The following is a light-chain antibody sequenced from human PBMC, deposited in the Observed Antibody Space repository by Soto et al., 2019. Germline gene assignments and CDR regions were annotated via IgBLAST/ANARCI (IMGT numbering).Light chain of an antibody. Sequence: QSALTQPASVSGSPGQSITISCTGTSSDVGSYDYVSWYQQHPGKAPKLIIYEVSNRPSGASSRFSGSKSGKTASLTISGLQAEDEADYYCCSYTSTNTRVFGGGTQLTVL. J-gene: IGLJ2*01. V-gene: IGLV2-14*01. CDR3: CSYTSTNTRV. CDR1: SSDVGSYDY. CDR2: EVS.